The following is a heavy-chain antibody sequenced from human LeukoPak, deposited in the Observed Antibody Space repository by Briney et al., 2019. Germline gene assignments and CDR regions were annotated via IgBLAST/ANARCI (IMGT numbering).Heavy chain of an antibody. D-gene: IGHD1-26*01. CDR1: GFTFXDYY. CDR2: ISSSGSTI. V-gene: IGHV3-11*01. J-gene: IGHJ4*02. Sequence: SLRLSCAAXGFTFXDYYMSWIRQAPGKGLEWVSYISSSGSTIYYADSVKGRFTISRDNAKNSLYLQMNSLRAEDTAVYYCARDSYTTSSGSYIQPIDYWGQGTLVTVSS. CDR3: ARDSYTTSSGSYIQPIDY.